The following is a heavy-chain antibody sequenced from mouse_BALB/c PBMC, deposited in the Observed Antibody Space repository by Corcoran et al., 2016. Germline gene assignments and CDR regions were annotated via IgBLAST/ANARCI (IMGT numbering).Heavy chain of an antibody. CDR2: IYWDDDK. J-gene: IGHJ2*01. V-gene: IGHV8-12*01. D-gene: IGHD2-4*01. CDR1: GFSLSTSGMG. CDR3: ARSYDYDYFDY. Sequence: QVTLKESGPGILQPSQTLSLTCSFSGFSLSTSGMGVSWIRQPSGKGLEWLAHIYWDDDKRYNPSLKNRLTISKDTSRNQVFLKITSVDTADTATYYCARSYDYDYFDYWGQGTTLTVSS.